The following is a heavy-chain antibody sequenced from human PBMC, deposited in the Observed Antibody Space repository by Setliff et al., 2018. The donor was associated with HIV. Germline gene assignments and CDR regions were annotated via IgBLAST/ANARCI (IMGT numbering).Heavy chain of an antibody. CDR3: ARTDYGGNSGGNYFDY. D-gene: IGHD4-17*01. V-gene: IGHV1-18*01. Sequence: ASVKVSCKASGYTFTSYGISWVRQAPGQGLEWLGWISPYNGHTNFAQKFQGRVTMTTDTATSTAYMEVRSLRSDDTAVYYCARTDYGGNSGGNYFDYWGQGPLVTVSS. CDR1: GYTFTSYG. J-gene: IGHJ4*02. CDR2: ISPYNGHT.